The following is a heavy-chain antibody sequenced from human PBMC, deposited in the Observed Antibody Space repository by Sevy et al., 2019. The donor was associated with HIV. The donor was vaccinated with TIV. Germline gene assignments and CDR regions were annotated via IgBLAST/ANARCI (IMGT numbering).Heavy chain of an antibody. CDR1: GFTFSSYA. D-gene: IGHD3-3*01. V-gene: IGHV3-23*01. Sequence: GGSLRLSCAASGFTFSSYAMSWVRQAPGKGLEWVSAISGSGGSTYYADSVKGRFTISRDNSKNTRYLQTNSRGAEDTAVYYCAKDPTPETTYYDFWSGHTITYYLDYWGQGTLVTVSS. CDR2: ISGSGGST. J-gene: IGHJ4*02. CDR3: AKDPTPETTYYDFWSGHTITYYLDY.